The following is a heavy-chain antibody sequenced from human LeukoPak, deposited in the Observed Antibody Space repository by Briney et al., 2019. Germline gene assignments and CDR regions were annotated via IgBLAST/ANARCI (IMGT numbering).Heavy chain of an antibody. D-gene: IGHD1-26*01. CDR3: ARDLSGSYFDY. CDR1: GFTFSSYS. CDR2: ISSSSSTI. V-gene: IGHV3-48*01. Sequence: PGGSLRLTCAASGFTFSSYSMNWVRQAPGKGLEWVSYISSSSSTIYYADSVKGRFTISRDNAKNSLYLQMNSLRAEDTAVYYCARDLSGSYFDYWGQGTLVTVSS. J-gene: IGHJ4*02.